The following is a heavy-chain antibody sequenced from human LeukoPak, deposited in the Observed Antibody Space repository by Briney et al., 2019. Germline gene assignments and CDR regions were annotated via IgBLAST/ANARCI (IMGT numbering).Heavy chain of an antibody. D-gene: IGHD3-3*01. Sequence: ASVKVSCKASGYTFTGYYMHWVRQAPGQGLEWMGWINPNSGGTNYAQKFQGRVTITRDTSISTAYMELSRLRSDDTAVYYCAGDSNFWSGYGYWGQGTLVTVSS. CDR2: INPNSGGT. J-gene: IGHJ4*02. V-gene: IGHV1-2*02. CDR1: GYTFTGYY. CDR3: AGDSNFWSGYGY.